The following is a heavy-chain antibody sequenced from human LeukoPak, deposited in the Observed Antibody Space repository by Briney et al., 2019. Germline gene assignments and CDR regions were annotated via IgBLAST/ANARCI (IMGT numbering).Heavy chain of an antibody. Sequence: GESLQISCQASGYNFTTYWIGWVRQMPGKGLEWMGIIYPGDSDTRYSPSFRGQVTISADKSISTAYLQWSSLQASDTAMYYCARLVGTMMADYWGQGSLITISS. CDR2: IYPGDSDT. CDR1: GYNFTTYW. CDR3: ARLVGTMMADY. D-gene: IGHD1-26*01. J-gene: IGHJ4*02. V-gene: IGHV5-51*01.